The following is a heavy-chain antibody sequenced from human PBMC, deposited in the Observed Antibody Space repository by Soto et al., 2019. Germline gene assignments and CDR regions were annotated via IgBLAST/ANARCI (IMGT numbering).Heavy chain of an antibody. J-gene: IGHJ5*02. CDR1: GGSFSGYY. CDR3: ARVFRIAAAGTGADWFDP. D-gene: IGHD6-13*01. V-gene: IGHV4-34*09. Sequence: SETLSLTCAVYGGSFSGYYWSWIRQPPGKGLEWIGYIYYSGSTYYNPSLKSRVTISVDTSKNQFSLKLSSVTAADTAVYYCARVFRIAAAGTGADWFDPWGQGTLVTVSS. CDR2: IYYSGST.